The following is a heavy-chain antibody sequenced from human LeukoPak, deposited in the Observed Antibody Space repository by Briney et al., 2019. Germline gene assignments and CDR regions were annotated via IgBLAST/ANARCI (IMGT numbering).Heavy chain of an antibody. J-gene: IGHJ4*02. CDR1: GFTLNRHA. CDR3: AREFGRPIWTGYWDY. D-gene: IGHD3/OR15-3a*01. Sequence: GRSLRLSCAASGFTLNRHAIHWVRQAPGKGLEWVAVISYDGSNKYYADSVKGRFAISRDISKNTLYLHMDSLRSDDTGVYICAREFGRPIWTGYWDYWGQGTLVTVSS. V-gene: IGHV3-30*09. CDR2: ISYDGSNK.